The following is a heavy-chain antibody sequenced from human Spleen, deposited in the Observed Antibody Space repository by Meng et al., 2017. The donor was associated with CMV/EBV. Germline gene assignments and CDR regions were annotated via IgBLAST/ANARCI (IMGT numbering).Heavy chain of an antibody. Sequence: SVKVSCKASGGTFSSYAISWVRQAPGQGLEWLGGIIPIFGTANYAQKFQGRVTISTDDSTSTAYMELSSLRSEDTAVYYCARLGYCSSTSCSAFDYWGQGTLVTVSS. CDR2: IIPIFGTA. D-gene: IGHD2-2*01. V-gene: IGHV1-69*05. CDR3: ARLGYCSSTSCSAFDY. CDR1: GGTFSSYA. J-gene: IGHJ4*02.